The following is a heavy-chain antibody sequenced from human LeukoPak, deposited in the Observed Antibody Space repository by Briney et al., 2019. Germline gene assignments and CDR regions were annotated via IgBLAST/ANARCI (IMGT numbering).Heavy chain of an antibody. CDR1: GGTFSSYV. CDR3: TTDIGQLVLYYYYYMDV. V-gene: IGHV1-69*01. J-gene: IGHJ6*03. D-gene: IGHD6-6*01. CDR2: IIPIFGTA. Sequence: GSSVKVSCMASGGTFSSYVICWVRQAPGQGLEWMGGIIPIFGTANYAQKFQGRVTITADESTSTAYMELSSLRSEDTAVYYCTTDIGQLVLYYYYYMDVWGKGTTVTVSS.